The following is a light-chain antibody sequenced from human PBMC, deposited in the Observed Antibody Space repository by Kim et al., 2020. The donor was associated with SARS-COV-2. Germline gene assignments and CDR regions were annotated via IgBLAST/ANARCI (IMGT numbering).Light chain of an antibody. CDR3: CSYAGSYTYVV. CDR2: DVS. CDR1: SSDVGGYNY. Sequence: LVTISCTGTSSDVGGYNYVSWYQQHPGKAPKLMIYDVSKRPSGVPDRFSGSKSGNTASLTISGLQTEDEADYYCCSYAGSYTYVVFGGGTKLTVL. V-gene: IGLV2-11*01. J-gene: IGLJ2*01.